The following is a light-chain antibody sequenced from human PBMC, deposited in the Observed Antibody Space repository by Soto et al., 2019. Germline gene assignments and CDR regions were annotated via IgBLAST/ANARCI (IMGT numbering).Light chain of an antibody. V-gene: IGKV1-12*01. CDR1: QDISNW. CDR2: STS. CDR3: QPGSSFPRT. Sequence: DIQMTQSPSSVSASVGDRVTITCRASQDISNWLAWYQQTPGKAPKLLISSTSSLQNGVASRFSGIGSGTEYTLAITCLQPEDFATYYCQPGSSFPRTFGKGTKVEV. J-gene: IGKJ1*01.